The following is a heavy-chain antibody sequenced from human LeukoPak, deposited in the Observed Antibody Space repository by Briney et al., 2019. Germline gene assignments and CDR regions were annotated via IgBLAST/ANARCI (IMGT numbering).Heavy chain of an antibody. J-gene: IGHJ3*02. Sequence: GGSLRLSCAASGFTFSSYAMHWVRQAPCKGLEWVAVISYDGSNKYYAGSVKGRFTISRDNSKNTLYLQMNSLRVEDTAVYYCARDGGYAFDIWGQGTMVTVSA. V-gene: IGHV3-30-3*01. CDR3: ARDGGYAFDI. CDR2: ISYDGSNK. CDR1: GFTFSSYA. D-gene: IGHD2-15*01.